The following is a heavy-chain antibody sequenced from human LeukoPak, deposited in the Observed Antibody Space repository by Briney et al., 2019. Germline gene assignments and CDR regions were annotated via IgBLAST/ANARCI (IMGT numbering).Heavy chain of an antibody. D-gene: IGHD6-6*01. Sequence: GGSLRLSCAASGFTFSIYSMNWVRQAPGKGLEWVSGISDSGAITNYADSVKGRFTISRDNSKNTLYLQMHSLRPDDTAIYYCAKLRAARPGYWGQGTLVTVSS. V-gene: IGHV3-23*01. CDR3: AKLRAARPGY. CDR1: GFTFSIYS. J-gene: IGHJ4*02. CDR2: ISDSGAIT.